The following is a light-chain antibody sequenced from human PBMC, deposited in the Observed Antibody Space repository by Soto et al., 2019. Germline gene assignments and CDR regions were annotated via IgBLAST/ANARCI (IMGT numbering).Light chain of an antibody. Sequence: QSALTQPASVSGSPGQSITISCTGTSSDVGGYNYVSWYQQHPGKAPNLMIYDVSNRPSGVSNRSSGSKSGNTASLTISGLQAEDEADYYCSSYTSSSTLVVFGGGTKLTVL. J-gene: IGLJ2*01. CDR1: SSDVGGYNY. CDR3: SSYTSSSTLVV. V-gene: IGLV2-14*01. CDR2: DVS.